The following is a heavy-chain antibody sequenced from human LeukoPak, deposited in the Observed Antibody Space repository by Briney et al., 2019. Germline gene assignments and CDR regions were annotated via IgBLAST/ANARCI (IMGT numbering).Heavy chain of an antibody. V-gene: IGHV1-8*01. Sequence: ASVKVSCKASGYTFTSYDINWVRQATGQGLEWMGWMNPNSGNTGYAQKFQGRVTMTRNTSISTAYMELSSLRSEDTAVYYCARGGGGIVVAGRDFDYWGQGTLVTVSS. CDR1: GYTFTSYD. CDR3: ARGGGGIVVAGRDFDY. CDR2: MNPNSGNT. D-gene: IGHD6-19*01. J-gene: IGHJ4*02.